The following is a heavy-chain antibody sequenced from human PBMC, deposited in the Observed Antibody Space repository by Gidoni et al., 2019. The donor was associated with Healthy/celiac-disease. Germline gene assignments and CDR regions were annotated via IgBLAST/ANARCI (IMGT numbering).Heavy chain of an antibody. CDR2: ISSSSSYI. CDR3: ARGGSDYYYGMDV. V-gene: IGHV3-21*01. J-gene: IGHJ6*02. D-gene: IGHD3-10*01. CDR1: GFTFSSYS. Sequence: EVQLVESGGGLVTPGGSLRLSCAASGFTFSSYSMNWVRQAPGKGLEWVSSISSSSSYIYYADSVKGRFTISRDNAKNSLYLQMNSLRAEDTAVYYCARGGSDYYYGMDVWGQGTTVTVSS.